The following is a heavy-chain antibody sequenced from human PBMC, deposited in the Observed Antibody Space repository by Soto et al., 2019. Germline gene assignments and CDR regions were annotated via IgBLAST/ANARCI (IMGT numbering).Heavy chain of an antibody. Sequence: ASVKVSCKTSGYTFNTYGISWVRQAPGQGLEWMGWISAHNGNTNCAQKVQGRVTMTTDTSTSTAYMELKSLTSDDTAVYYCARDQGGLSFWGQGTLVTVSS. D-gene: IGHD3-16*01. CDR2: ISAHNGNT. CDR3: ARDQGGLSF. CDR1: GYTFNTYG. J-gene: IGHJ4*02. V-gene: IGHV1-18*01.